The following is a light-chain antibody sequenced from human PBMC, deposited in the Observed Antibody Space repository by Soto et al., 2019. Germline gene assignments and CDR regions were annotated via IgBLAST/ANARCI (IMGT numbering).Light chain of an antibody. V-gene: IGKV1-5*03. Sequence: DIQMTQSPSTLSASVGDRVTITCRASQNVGKYLAWYQQRPGKAPKGLISKASSLESGAPSRFSGSGSGTEFTLTISSLQPEDFGTYYCQQYYSYPWTFGRGTKVDIK. CDR3: QQYYSYPWT. J-gene: IGKJ1*01. CDR1: QNVGKY. CDR2: KAS.